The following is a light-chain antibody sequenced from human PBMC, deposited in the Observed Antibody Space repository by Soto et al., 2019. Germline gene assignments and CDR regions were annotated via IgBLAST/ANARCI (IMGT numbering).Light chain of an antibody. CDR3: QQYGSSPPYT. J-gene: IGKJ2*01. CDR1: QSVSSSY. V-gene: IGKV3-20*01. CDR2: RAS. Sequence: EIVLTQSPGTLSLSPGERATLSCRASQSVSSSYLAWYQQKPGQAPRLLIYRASSRATGIPDRFSGSESGTDFTLTISRLEPEDFAVYYCQQYGSSPPYTFGQGTKLEIK.